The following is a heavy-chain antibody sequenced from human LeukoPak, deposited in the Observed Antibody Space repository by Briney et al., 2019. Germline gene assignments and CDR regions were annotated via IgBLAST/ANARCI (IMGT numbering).Heavy chain of an antibody. CDR2: ISPNSGGT. J-gene: IGHJ5*02. CDR3: ARGTYYDSPTAIGP. Sequence: ASEKVSCKASGYTFTGYYMHWVRQAPGQGLEWMGWISPNSGGTTYAQKFQGRVNMTRDTSISTAYMELSRLRSDDTAVYYCARGTYYDSPTAIGPWGQGTLVTVSS. CDR1: GYTFTGYY. V-gene: IGHV1-2*02. D-gene: IGHD3-22*01.